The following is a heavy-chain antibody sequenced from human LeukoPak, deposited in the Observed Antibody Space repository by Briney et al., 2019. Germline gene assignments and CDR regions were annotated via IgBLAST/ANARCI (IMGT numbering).Heavy chain of an antibody. D-gene: IGHD2-15*01. CDR2: VYYGGTT. CDR3: VRDCTGGSCYPPSDGFDI. CDR1: GGSVTSYY. V-gene: IGHV4-59*02. Sequence: SETLSLTCTVSGGSVTSYYGSWVRQPPGPGLGWIGYVYYGGTTSYSPSLKSRVSMSIDRSKNQFSLTLFSVTAADTANYYCVRDCTGGSCYPPSDGFDIWGQGTKVTVSS. J-gene: IGHJ3*02.